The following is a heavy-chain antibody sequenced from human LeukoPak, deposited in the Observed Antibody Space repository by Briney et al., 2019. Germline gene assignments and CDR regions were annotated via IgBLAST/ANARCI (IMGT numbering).Heavy chain of an antibody. Sequence: PGGSLRLSCAASGFTFSSYAMSWVRQAPGKGLEWVSAISGSGGSTYYADSVKGRFTISRDNSKNTLYLQMNSLRAEDTAVYYCAKSYDSSGYYYAPDAFDIWGQGTMVTVSS. CDR2: ISGSGGST. J-gene: IGHJ3*02. CDR1: GFTFSSYA. D-gene: IGHD3-22*01. CDR3: AKSYDSSGYYYAPDAFDI. V-gene: IGHV3-23*01.